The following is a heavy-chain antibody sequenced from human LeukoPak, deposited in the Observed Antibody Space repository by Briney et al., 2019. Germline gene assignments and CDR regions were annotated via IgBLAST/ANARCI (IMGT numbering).Heavy chain of an antibody. V-gene: IGHV1-8*01. CDR3: ARGPPNWGYDY. Sequence: ASVKVSCKASGYTFTSYDFNWVRQATGQRPEWMGWMSPNSGDTGYAQKFQDRVTMTRNTSISTAYMELSSLRSDDTAVYYCARGPPNWGYDYWGPGTLVTASS. CDR1: GYTFTSYD. D-gene: IGHD7-27*01. J-gene: IGHJ4*02. CDR2: MSPNSGDT.